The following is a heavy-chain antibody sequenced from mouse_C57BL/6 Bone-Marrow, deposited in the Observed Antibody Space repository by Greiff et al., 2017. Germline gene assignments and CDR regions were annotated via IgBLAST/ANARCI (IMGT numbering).Heavy chain of an antibody. CDR2: IYPRSGNT. J-gene: IGHJ2*01. CDR1: GYTFTSYG. D-gene: IGHD6-1*01. Sequence: VKLMESGAELARPGASVKLSCKASGYTFTSYGLSWVKQRTGQGLEWIGEIYPRSGNTYYNEKFKGKATLTADKSSSTAYMELRSLTSEDSAVYFCARLAGFDYWGQGTTLTVSS. V-gene: IGHV1-81*01. CDR3: ARLAGFDY.